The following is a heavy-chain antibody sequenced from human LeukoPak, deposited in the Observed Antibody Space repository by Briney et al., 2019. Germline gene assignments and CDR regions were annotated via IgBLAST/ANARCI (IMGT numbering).Heavy chain of an antibody. Sequence: SETLSLTCTVPGGSISSYYWSWIREPPGEGLEWSGYIYYSGSTNYNPSLKSRVTISVDTSKNQFSLKLSSVTAADTAVYYCARGAGRWELLHYFDYWGQGTLVTVSS. D-gene: IGHD1-26*01. CDR1: GGSISSYY. V-gene: IGHV4-59*01. CDR2: IYYSGST. J-gene: IGHJ4*02. CDR3: ARGAGRWELLHYFDY.